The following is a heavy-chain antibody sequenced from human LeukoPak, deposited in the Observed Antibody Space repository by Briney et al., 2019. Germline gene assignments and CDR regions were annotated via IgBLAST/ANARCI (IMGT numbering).Heavy chain of an antibody. CDR1: GFTFTIYS. J-gene: IGHJ4*02. CDR3: ARQTIIYGDYSDY. CDR2: ISGGSNTI. V-gene: IGHV3-48*04. Sequence: GGSLRLSCAASGFTFTIYSMNWVRQAPGKGLEWVSFISGGSNTIYYADSVRGRFTISRDNVWNSLYLQMNSLRAEDTAVYYCARQTIIYGDYSDYWGQGTLVTVSS. D-gene: IGHD4/OR15-4a*01.